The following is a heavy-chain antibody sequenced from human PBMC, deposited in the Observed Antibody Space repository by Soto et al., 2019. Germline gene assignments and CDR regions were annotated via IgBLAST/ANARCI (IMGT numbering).Heavy chain of an antibody. D-gene: IGHD4-17*01. CDR3: ANHGGFDF. J-gene: IGHJ3*01. Sequence: EGQLLQSGGGLVQPGESLRLSCAASGFTFSSSGMSWVRQAPGKGLEWVSSISIRGDCRYYADSVKGRFTISRDNSKNTLYLQMSSLTAEDTALYYCANHGGFDFWGQGTMVAVSS. CDR1: GFTFSSSG. V-gene: IGHV3-23*01. CDR2: ISIRGDCR.